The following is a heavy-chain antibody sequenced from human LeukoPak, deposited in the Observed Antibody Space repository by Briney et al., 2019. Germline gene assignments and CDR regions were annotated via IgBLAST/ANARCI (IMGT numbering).Heavy chain of an antibody. V-gene: IGHV1-2*02. Sequence: GASVKVSCKGPGYTLTGYYMHRVRQAPGQGLEWMGWINPNSGGTNYAQKFQGRVTMTRDTSISTAYMELSRLRSDDTAVYYCARTLVRNSSGLPPPYWGQGTLVTLSS. CDR3: ARTLVRNSSGLPPPY. J-gene: IGHJ4*02. D-gene: IGHD3-22*01. CDR2: INPNSGGT. CDR1: GYTLTGYY.